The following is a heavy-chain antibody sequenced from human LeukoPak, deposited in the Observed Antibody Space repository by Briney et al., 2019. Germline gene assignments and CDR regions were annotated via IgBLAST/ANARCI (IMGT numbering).Heavy chain of an antibody. J-gene: IGHJ4*02. Sequence: PERSLRLSCAASGFTLSNYGFHWVRQAPGKGLEWVAVIWNDGSNKNYADSVKGRFTISRDNSKKTLYLQMDSLRAEDTAVYYCVRGASGSGGDCWGQGALVTVSS. V-gene: IGHV3-33*01. CDR2: IWNDGSNK. D-gene: IGHD6-13*01. CDR1: GFTLSNYG. CDR3: VRGASGSGGDC.